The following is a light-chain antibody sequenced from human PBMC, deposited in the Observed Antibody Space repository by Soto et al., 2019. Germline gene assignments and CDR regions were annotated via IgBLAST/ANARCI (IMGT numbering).Light chain of an antibody. CDR1: QSISTY. V-gene: IGKV1-39*01. CDR2: GAS. CDR3: QQSYSTPPEGLT. Sequence: DIQITQSPSSLSVSVGDRVTITCRASQSISTYLNWYQQKPGKAPKLLICGASSLQSGVPSRFSGSGSGTDFTLTISSLQPEDFATYYCQQSYSTPPEGLTFGGGTKVDIK. J-gene: IGKJ4*01.